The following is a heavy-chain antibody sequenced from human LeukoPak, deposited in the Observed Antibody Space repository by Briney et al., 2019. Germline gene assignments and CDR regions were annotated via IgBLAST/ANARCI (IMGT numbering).Heavy chain of an antibody. CDR2: IHYSGST. CDR3: ARADYDSSPPHFDY. CDR1: GGSINSYY. V-gene: IGHV4-59*01. J-gene: IGHJ4*02. D-gene: IGHD3-22*01. Sequence: SETLSLTCTVSGGSINSYYWSWIRQPPGKGLEWVGYIHYSGSTMFNPSLKSRVTISIDTSKNQFSLKLSSVTAADTAVYYCARADYDSSPPHFDYWGQGTLVTVSS.